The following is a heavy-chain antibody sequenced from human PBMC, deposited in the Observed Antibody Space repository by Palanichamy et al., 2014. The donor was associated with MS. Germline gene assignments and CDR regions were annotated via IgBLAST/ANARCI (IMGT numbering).Heavy chain of an antibody. CDR2: INSDGRST. CDR1: GFTSVATG. CDR3: ARDPDEDGYSFFEY. D-gene: IGHD5-24*01. Sequence: EVQLVESGGGLVQPGGSLRLSCPASGFTSVATGCTGSAKLQGRGLVWVSRINSDGRSTSYADSVKGRFTISRDNAKNTLYLQMNRLRAEDTAVYYCARDPDEDGYSFFEYWGQGTLVTVSS. V-gene: IGHV3-74*01. J-gene: IGHJ4*02.